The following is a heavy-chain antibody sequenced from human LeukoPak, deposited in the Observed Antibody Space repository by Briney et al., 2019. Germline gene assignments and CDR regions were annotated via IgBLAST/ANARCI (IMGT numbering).Heavy chain of an antibody. V-gene: IGHV3-66*01. CDR3: ARDGGSGRYDY. J-gene: IGHJ4*02. CDR1: GFTVSSND. D-gene: IGHD6-19*01. CDR2: IYSGGST. Sequence: GGSLRLSCAASGFTVSSNDMTWVRQAPGRGLEWVSLIYSGGSTLYADSVKGRFSISRDNSRNTLYLQMSSLRAGDTAVYYCARDGGSGRYDYWGQGTLVTVSS.